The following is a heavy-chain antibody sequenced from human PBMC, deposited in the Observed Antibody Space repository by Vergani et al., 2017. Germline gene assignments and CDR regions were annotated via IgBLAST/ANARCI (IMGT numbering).Heavy chain of an antibody. J-gene: IGHJ4*02. CDR1: GGSISSYY. V-gene: IGHV4-59*01. CDR2: IYYSGGT. Sequence: QVQLQESGPGLVKPSETLSLTCTVSGGSISSYYWSWIRQPPGKGLEWIGYIYYSGGTNYNPSLKSRVTISVDTSKNQFSLKLSSVTAADTAVYYCARGMVVTATLDYWGQGTLVTVSS. D-gene: IGHD2-21*02. CDR3: ARGMVVTATLDY.